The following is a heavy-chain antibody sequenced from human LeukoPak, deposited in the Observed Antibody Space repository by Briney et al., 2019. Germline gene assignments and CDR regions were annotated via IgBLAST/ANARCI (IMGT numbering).Heavy chain of an antibody. CDR1: GFTFSSYA. CDR2: ISGSGGST. D-gene: IGHD6-19*01. CDR3: WGYSSGWYYFDY. Sequence: PGGSLRLSCAASGFTFSSYAMSWVRQAPGKGLEWVSAISGSGGSTYYADSVKGRFTISRDNSKNTLYLQMNSLRAEDTAVYYCWGYSSGWYYFDYWGQGTLVTVSS. V-gene: IGHV3-23*01. J-gene: IGHJ4*02.